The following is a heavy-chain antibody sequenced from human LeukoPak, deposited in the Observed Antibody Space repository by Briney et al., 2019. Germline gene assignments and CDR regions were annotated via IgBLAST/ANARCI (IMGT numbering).Heavy chain of an antibody. V-gene: IGHV4-39*07. CDR2: VYFDGGT. CDR3: ARDHYYDGRGRFDP. D-gene: IGHD3-16*01. CDR1: GGSVTSGIYH. Sequence: SETLSLTYSVSGGSVTSGIYHWAWIRQPPGKGLEWIGSVYFDGGTHYNPSLQSRVTISVDTSKNQFSLRLNSVTAADTALYFCARDHYYDGRGRFDPWGQGTLVTVSS. J-gene: IGHJ5*02.